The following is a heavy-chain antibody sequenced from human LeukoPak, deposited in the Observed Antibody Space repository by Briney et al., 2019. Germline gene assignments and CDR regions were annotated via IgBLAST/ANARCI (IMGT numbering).Heavy chain of an antibody. D-gene: IGHD2-2*01. CDR3: ARDEGYCSSTSCSAFDY. Sequence: SETLSLTCTVSGGSISSYYWSWIRQPPGKGLEWIGYIYYSGSTNYNTSLKSRVTISVDTSKNQFSLKLSSVTAADTAVYYCARDEGYCSSTSCSAFDYWGQGTLVTVSS. V-gene: IGHV4-59*01. J-gene: IGHJ4*02. CDR2: IYYSGST. CDR1: GGSISSYY.